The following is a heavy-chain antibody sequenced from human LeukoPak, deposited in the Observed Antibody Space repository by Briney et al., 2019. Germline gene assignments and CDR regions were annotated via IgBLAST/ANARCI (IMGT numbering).Heavy chain of an antibody. CDR1: GGTFINYA. CDR3: ARGRDSSSWRDFDY. CDR2: IIPIFGTA. Sequence: GASVKVSFKASGGTFINYAISWVRQAPGQGLEWMGGIIPIFGTANYSQKFQGRVTITADESTSTAYMELSSLRSEDTAVYYCARGRDSSSWRDFDYWGQGTLVTVSS. J-gene: IGHJ4*02. D-gene: IGHD6-13*01. V-gene: IGHV1-69*13.